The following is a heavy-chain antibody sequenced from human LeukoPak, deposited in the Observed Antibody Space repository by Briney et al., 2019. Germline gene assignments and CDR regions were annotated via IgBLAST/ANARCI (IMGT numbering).Heavy chain of an antibody. V-gene: IGHV4-61*01. D-gene: IGHD5-18*01. CDR1: GGSVSSGSYY. Sequence: SEALSLTCTVSGGSVSSGSYYWSWIRQPPGKGLEWIGYIYYSGSTNYNPSLKSRVTISVDTSKNQFSLKMSSVTAADTAVYYCARRKVDTGAPLDYWGQGTLVTFSS. J-gene: IGHJ4*02. CDR3: ARRKVDTGAPLDY. CDR2: IYYSGST.